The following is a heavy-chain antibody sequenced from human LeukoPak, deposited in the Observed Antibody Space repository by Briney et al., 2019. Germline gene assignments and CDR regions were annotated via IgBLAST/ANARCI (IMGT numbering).Heavy chain of an antibody. V-gene: IGHV3-9*01. CDR2: INWNSDRI. J-gene: IGHJ3*01. CDR1: GFIFGDYG. CDR3: ARASYYYDTSGLGAFDV. Sequence: PGRSLRLSCAASGFIFGDYGMSWVRQAPGKGLEWVSGINWNSDRIGYADSVKGRFTISRDNAKNSLYMQMNSVRAEDTALYYCARASYYYDTSGLGAFDVWGQGTTVIVSS. D-gene: IGHD3-22*01.